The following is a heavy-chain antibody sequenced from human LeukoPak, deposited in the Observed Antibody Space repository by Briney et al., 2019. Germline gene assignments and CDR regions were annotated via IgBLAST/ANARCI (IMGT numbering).Heavy chain of an antibody. J-gene: IGHJ6*03. CDR1: GGSISSGDYY. CDR2: IYYSGST. CDR3: ARVVVPAAKDYYYYYMDV. Sequence: SETLSLTCTVSGGSISSGDYYWSWIRQPPGKGLEWIGYIYYSGSTYYNPSLKSRVTISVDTSKNQFSLKLSSVTAADTAVYYCARVVVPAAKDYYYYYMDVWGKGTTVTVSS. V-gene: IGHV4-30-4*08. D-gene: IGHD2-2*01.